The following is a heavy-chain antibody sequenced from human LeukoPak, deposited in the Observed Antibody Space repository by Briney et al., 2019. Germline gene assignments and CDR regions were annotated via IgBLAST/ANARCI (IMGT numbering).Heavy chain of an antibody. CDR3: AKLGGQELHNYYVAV. CDR1: GFTFSSYA. CDR2: IIDSGEST. D-gene: IGHD3-16*01. J-gene: IGHJ6*03. Sequence: GGSLRLSCAASGFTFSSYAMSWVRQAPGKGLEWVSGIIDSGESTYYANFAKGRFTISRDNSNDTLYLQMNSLRAEDTAVYYCAKLGGQELHNYYVAVCGKGTTVAVSS. V-gene: IGHV3-23*01.